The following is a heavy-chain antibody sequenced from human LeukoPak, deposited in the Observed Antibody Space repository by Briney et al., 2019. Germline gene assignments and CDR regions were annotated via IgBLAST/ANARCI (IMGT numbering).Heavy chain of an antibody. CDR1: GFTFSSYS. Sequence: GGSLRLSCAASGFTFSSYSMNWVRQAPGKGLEWVSYISSSSSSTIYYADSVKGRFTISRDNAKNSLYLQMNSLRAEDTAVYYCARRRYGSGSYYKYWGQGTLVTVSS. CDR2: ISSSSSSTI. CDR3: ARRRYGSGSYYKY. D-gene: IGHD3-10*01. J-gene: IGHJ4*02. V-gene: IGHV3-48*01.